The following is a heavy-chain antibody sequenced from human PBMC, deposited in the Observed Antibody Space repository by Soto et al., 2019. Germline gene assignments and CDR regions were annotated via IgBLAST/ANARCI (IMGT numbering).Heavy chain of an antibody. J-gene: IGHJ6*02. Sequence: GGSLILSCAASGFTFSSYSMNWVRQAPGKGLEWVSYISSSSSTIYYADSVKGRFTISRDNAKNSLYLQMNSLRDEDTAVYYCARAAVLLWFGELLISPMVEDVWGQGTTVTVSS. CDR2: ISSSSSTI. D-gene: IGHD3-10*01. CDR1: GFTFSSYS. V-gene: IGHV3-48*02. CDR3: ARAAVLLWFGELLISPMVEDV.